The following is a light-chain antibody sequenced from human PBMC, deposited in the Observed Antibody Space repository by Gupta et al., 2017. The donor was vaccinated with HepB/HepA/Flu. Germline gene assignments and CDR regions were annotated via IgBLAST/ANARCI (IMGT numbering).Light chain of an antibody. CDR1: QSISSW. J-gene: IGKJ3*01. Sequence: DIQMTHSPSTLSASVGDRVTITCRASQSISSWLAWYQQKPGKAPKLLIYRASRGESGVPSRFSGSGSGTEFTLTISSRQPDDFATYYCQQGNNFSHTFGHGTKVDIK. CDR3: QQGNNFSHT. CDR2: RAS. V-gene: IGKV1-5*03.